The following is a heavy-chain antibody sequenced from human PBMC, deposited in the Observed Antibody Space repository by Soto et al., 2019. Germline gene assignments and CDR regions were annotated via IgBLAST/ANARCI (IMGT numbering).Heavy chain of an antibody. CDR1: GGSISTSNW. V-gene: IGHV4-4*02. J-gene: IGHJ4*02. CDR2: VYHSGST. D-gene: IGHD1-1*01. CDR3: ARTSTSGNRFDY. Sequence: QVQLQESGPGLVKPSGTLSLTCAVSGGSISTSNWWSWVRQPPGKGLEWIGEVYHSGSTNYNPSFKSQVAMSVDKSKNQFSLKLNAVTAADTALYYCARTSTSGNRFDYWGQGSLVTVS.